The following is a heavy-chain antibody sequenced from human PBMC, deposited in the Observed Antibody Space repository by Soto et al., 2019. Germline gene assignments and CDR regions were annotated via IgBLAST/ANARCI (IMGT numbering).Heavy chain of an antibody. J-gene: IGHJ4*01. CDR3: ARGNYYDSSGYLTAY. V-gene: IGHV1-18*01. D-gene: IGHD3-22*01. Sequence: ASVKVSCKASGYTFTSYGISWVRQAPGQGLEWMGWISAYNGNTNYAQKLQGRVTMTTDTSTSTAYMELRSLRSDDTAVYYCARGNYYDSSGYLTAYWVQEPWSPSPQ. CDR2: ISAYNGNT. CDR1: GYTFTSYG.